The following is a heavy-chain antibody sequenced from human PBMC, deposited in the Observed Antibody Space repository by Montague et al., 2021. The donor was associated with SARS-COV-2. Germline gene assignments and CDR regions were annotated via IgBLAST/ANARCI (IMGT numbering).Heavy chain of an antibody. CDR2: IDWDDDK. J-gene: IGHJ4*02. CDR3: ARAYIAAAGLGLDY. CDR1: GFSLSTSGMC. D-gene: IGHD6-13*01. V-gene: IGHV2-70*11. Sequence: PALVKPTQTLTLTCTFSGFSLSTSGMCVSWIRQPPGKALEWLARIDWDDDKYYSTSLKTRLTISKDTSKNQVVLTMTNMDPVDTATYYRARAYIAAAGLGLDYWGQGTLVTVSS.